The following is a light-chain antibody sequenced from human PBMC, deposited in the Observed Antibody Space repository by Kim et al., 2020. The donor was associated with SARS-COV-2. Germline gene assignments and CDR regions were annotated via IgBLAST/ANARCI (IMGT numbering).Light chain of an antibody. CDR2: RAS. V-gene: IGKV3-15*01. CDR1: QNVNTN. CDR3: QQYHNWPPRFT. J-gene: IGKJ2*01. Sequence: SPGERATLSCKTSQNVNTNLAWYQQKPGQAPRLLMYRASTRATGTPARFSASGSGTEFTLTISSLQSEDIAIYYCQQYHNWPPRFTFGQWTKLEI.